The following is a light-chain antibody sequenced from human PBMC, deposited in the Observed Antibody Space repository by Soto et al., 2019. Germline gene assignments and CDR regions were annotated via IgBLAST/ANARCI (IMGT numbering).Light chain of an antibody. Sequence: EIVLTQSPGTLSLSPGERATLSCSTSQSVSSNYLAWYQQKPGQAPRLLIYGASSRATGIPDRFSGSGSGTDFTLTISSLEPEDFAVYYCQHRSNWPLTFGGGTRLEI. CDR2: GAS. CDR1: QSVSSNY. CDR3: QHRSNWPLT. J-gene: IGKJ5*01. V-gene: IGKV3D-20*02.